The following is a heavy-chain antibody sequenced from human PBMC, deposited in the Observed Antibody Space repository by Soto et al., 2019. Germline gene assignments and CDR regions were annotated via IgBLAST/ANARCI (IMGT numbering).Heavy chain of an antibody. V-gene: IGHV5-51*01. CDR1: GYSFAGYW. CDR2: IYPGDSGT. CDR3: ARLPGVRGVFDGFNV. J-gene: IGHJ3*01. Sequence: PGESLKISCKGSGYSFAGYWIGWVRQMPGKGLDWMGVIYPGDSGTRYSPSFHGQVTISADKSISTAYLQWSSLKASDTAMYFCARLPGVRGVFDGFNVWGQGTMVTVSS. D-gene: IGHD3-10*01.